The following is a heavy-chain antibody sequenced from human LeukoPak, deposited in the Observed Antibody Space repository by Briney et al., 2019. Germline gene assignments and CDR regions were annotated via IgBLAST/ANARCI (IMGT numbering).Heavy chain of an antibody. CDR2: IYYSGST. J-gene: IGHJ4*02. D-gene: IGHD6-19*01. Sequence: SETLSLTCIVSGGSISNSSYYWGWIRQPPGKGLEWIGYIYYSGSTNYNPSLKSRVTISVDTSKNQFSLKLSSVTAADTAVYYCARASSGWYYFDYWGQGTLVTVSS. CDR3: ARASSGWYYFDY. V-gene: IGHV4-61*05. CDR1: GGSISNSSYY.